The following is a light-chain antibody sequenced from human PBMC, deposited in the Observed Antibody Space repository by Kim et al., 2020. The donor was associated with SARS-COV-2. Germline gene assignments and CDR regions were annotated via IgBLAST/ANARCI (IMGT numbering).Light chain of an antibody. V-gene: IGLV2-14*03. CDR2: DVS. CDR3: SSYTSSSTLV. Sequence: QSTTISGTGTSSGVGGYNYVSWYQQHPGKAPKLMIYDVSNRPSGVSNRFSGSKSGNTASLTISGRQAEDEADYYCSSYTSSSTLVFGGGTKVTVL. J-gene: IGLJ3*02. CDR1: SSGVGGYNY.